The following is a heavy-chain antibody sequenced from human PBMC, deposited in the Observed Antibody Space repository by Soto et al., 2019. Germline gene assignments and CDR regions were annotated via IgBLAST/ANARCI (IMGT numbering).Heavy chain of an antibody. D-gene: IGHD6-6*01. V-gene: IGHV3-23*01. J-gene: IGHJ6*03. CDR1: GFTFSSYA. CDR3: AKDGSSSYYYYMAV. Sequence: PGGSLRLSCAASGFTFSSYAMSWVRQAPGEGLEWVSAISGSGGSTYYADSVKGRFTISRDNSKNTLYLQMNSLRAEDTAVYYCAKDGSSSYYYYMAVWGKGTTVTVSS. CDR2: ISGSGGST.